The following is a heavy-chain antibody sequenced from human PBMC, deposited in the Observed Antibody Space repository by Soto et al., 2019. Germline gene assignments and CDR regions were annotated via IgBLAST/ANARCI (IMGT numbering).Heavy chain of an antibody. CDR3: ARLVAEGVYSDYGMDV. D-gene: IGHD2-2*01. CDR2: IYYSGST. J-gene: IGHJ6*02. Sequence: SETLSLTCTVSGGAVSIGSYYLSWIRQPPGKGLEWIGYIYYSGSTNYNPSLKSRVTISVDTSKNQFSLKLSSVTAADTAVYYCARLVAEGVYSDYGMDVWGQGTTVTVSS. V-gene: IGHV4-61*01. CDR1: GGAVSIGSYY.